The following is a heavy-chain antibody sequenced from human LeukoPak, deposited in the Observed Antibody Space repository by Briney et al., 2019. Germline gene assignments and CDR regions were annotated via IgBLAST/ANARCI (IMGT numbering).Heavy chain of an antibody. CDR3: ARVVVPGYFDF. V-gene: IGHV4-39*07. Sequence: SETLSLTCSVSGGSISSASFYGGWIRQPPGKRLEWIATIHYSGSIYYNPSFKSRVTLSVDTSKNQFSLKLSSVTAADMAVYYCARVVVPGYFDFWGQGTLVTVSS. CDR1: GGSISSASFY. CDR2: IHYSGSI. J-gene: IGHJ4*02.